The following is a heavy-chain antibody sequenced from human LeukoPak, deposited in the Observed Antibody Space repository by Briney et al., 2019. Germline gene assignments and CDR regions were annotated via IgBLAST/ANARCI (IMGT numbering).Heavy chain of an antibody. CDR3: VRDIWGDRDGFFEY. CDR1: GFTFGDYN. CDR2: ITWDGGST. D-gene: IGHD5-24*01. J-gene: IGHJ4*02. V-gene: IGHV3-43*01. Sequence: GGSLRLSCAASGFTFGDYNMHWVRQAPGKGLEWVSLITWDGGSTYYADSVKGRFTISRDNARNTLYLQMNSLRVEDTAVYYCVRDIWGDRDGFFEYWGQGTLVTVSS.